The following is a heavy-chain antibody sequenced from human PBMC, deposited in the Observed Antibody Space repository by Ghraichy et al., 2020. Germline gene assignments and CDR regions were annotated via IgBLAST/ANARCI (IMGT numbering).Heavy chain of an antibody. CDR1: GGSVSSGTYY. CDR2: IHYSGST. CDR3: ARHLIGSSWGTLHFDY. V-gene: IGHV4-61*01. Sequence: ETLSLTCTVSGGSVSSGTYYWSWIRQPPGKGLEWIGYIHYSGSTNYNPSLKSRVTISVDTSKNQFSLKLSSVAAADTAVYYCARHLIGSSWGTLHFDYWGQGTLVTVSS. J-gene: IGHJ4*02. D-gene: IGHD6-13*01.